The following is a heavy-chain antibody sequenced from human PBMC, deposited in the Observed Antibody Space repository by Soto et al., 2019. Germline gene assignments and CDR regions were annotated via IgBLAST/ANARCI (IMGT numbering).Heavy chain of an antibody. Sequence: ASVTVSCKASGFTFTSSAVQWVRQARGQRLEWIGWIVVGSGNTNYAQKFQERVTITRDMSTSTAYMELSSLRSEDTAVYYCAADHSAPYAFDIWGQGTMVTVSS. CDR2: IVVGSGNT. CDR3: AADHSAPYAFDI. CDR1: GFTFTSSA. V-gene: IGHV1-58*01. J-gene: IGHJ3*02.